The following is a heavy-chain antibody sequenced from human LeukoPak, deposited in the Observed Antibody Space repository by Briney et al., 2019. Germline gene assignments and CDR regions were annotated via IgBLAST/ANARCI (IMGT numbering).Heavy chain of an antibody. CDR1: GGTFSSYA. CDR3: ARAAHGSSGWYGYFDY. Sequence: ASVKVSCRASGGTFSSYAISWVRQAPGQGLEWMGGIIPIFGTANYAQKFQGRVTITADESTSTAYMELSSLRSEDTAVYYCARAAHGSSGWYGYFDYWGQGTLVTVSS. J-gene: IGHJ4*02. V-gene: IGHV1-69*01. CDR2: IIPIFGTA. D-gene: IGHD6-19*01.